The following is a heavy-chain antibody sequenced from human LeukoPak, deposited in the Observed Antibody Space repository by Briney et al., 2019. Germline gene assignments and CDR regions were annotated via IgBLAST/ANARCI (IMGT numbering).Heavy chain of an antibody. CDR1: GFTFSSYA. Sequence: GGSLRLSCAASGFTFSSYAMSWVRQAPGKGLEWVSSISSSSSYIYYADSVRGRFTISRDNAKNSLYLQMNSLRAEDTAVYYCARASSTSCYLKDGCAFDIWGQGTMVTVSS. CDR2: ISSSSSYI. CDR3: ARASSTSCYLKDGCAFDI. V-gene: IGHV3-21*01. D-gene: IGHD2-2*01. J-gene: IGHJ3*02.